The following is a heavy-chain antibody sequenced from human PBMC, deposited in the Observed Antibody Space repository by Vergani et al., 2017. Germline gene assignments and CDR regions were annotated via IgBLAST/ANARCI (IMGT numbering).Heavy chain of an antibody. CDR2: IYHSGST. J-gene: IGHJ4*02. V-gene: IGHV4-30-2*01. Sequence: QVQLVESGGGLVKPGGSLRLSCAASGFTFSDYYMSWIRQAPGKGLEWIGYIYHSGSTYYNPSLKSRVTISVDRSKNQFSLKLSSVTAADTAVYYCASAYGSGVGIGYWGQGTLVTVSS. CDR3: ASAYGSGVGIGY. D-gene: IGHD3-10*01. CDR1: GFTFSDYY.